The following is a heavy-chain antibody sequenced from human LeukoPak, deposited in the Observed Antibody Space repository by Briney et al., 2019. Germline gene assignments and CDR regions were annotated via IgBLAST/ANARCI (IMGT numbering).Heavy chain of an antibody. CDR3: ARVGRASSYYYYYYYYMDV. V-gene: IGHV1-8*01. CDR1: GYTFTSYD. Sequence: ASVKVSCKASGYTFTSYDINWVRQATGQGLEWMGWMNPNSGNTGYAQKFQGRVTMTRNTSISTAYMELSSLRSEDTAVYYCARVGRASSYYYYYYYYMDVWGKGTTVTVSS. J-gene: IGHJ6*03. CDR2: MNPNSGNT. D-gene: IGHD2-15*01.